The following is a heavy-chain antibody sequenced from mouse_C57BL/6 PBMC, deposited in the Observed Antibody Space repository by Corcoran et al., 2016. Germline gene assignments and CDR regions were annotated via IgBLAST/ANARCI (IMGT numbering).Heavy chain of an antibody. D-gene: IGHD3-2*02. CDR3: ARSSGYVMFAY. CDR1: GYTFTTYG. V-gene: IGHV9-3*01. CDR2: INTYSGVP. Sequence: QIQLVQSGPELKKTGETVKISCKASGYTFTTYGMSWVKQAPGKGLKWMGWINTYSGVPTYADDFKGRFAFSLETSASTAYLQINNLKNEDTATYFCARSSGYVMFAYWGQGTLVTVSA. J-gene: IGHJ3*01.